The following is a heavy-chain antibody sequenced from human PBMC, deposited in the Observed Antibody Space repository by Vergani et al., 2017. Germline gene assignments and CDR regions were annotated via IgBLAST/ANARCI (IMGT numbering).Heavy chain of an antibody. D-gene: IGHD3-10*01. V-gene: IGHV3-53*01. CDR2: IYSGGST. CDR3: ATGRYYFGSGTYGPFVFH. CDR1: GFTVSSNS. Sequence: EVQLVESGGGLIQPGGSLRLSCAASGFTVSSNSMTWVRQAPGKGLEWVSIIYSGGSTYYADSVKGRFTISRDDSKNTLYLQMNSLKTEDTAMYYCATGRYYFGSGTYGPFVFHWGQGILVIVSS. J-gene: IGHJ4*01.